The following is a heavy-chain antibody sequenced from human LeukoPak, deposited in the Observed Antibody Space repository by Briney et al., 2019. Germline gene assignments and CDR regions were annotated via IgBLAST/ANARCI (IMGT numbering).Heavy chain of an antibody. CDR1: GYTFPSYF. V-gene: IGHV1-46*01. J-gene: IGHJ4*02. CDR2: INPTGGST. Sequence: ASVKVSCKASGYTFPSYFMHWVRQAPGQGLEWMGIINPTGGSTTYAQKFQGRVTMTRDTSTSTVYMELSSLRSDDTAVYYCVRTAARRFDYWGQGTLVTVSS. D-gene: IGHD6-6*01. CDR3: VRTAARRFDY.